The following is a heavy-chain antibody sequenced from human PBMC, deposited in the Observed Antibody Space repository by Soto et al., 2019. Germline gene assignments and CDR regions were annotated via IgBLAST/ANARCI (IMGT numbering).Heavy chain of an antibody. CDR3: ARPSGSYLFYFDY. D-gene: IGHD1-26*01. CDR2: IYYSGGT. J-gene: IGHJ4*02. Sequence: SLTCTVSGGSISSSSYYWGWIRQPPGKGLEWIGSIYYSGGTYYNPSLKSRVTISVDTSKNQFCLKLSSVTAADTAVYYCARPSGSYLFYFDYWGQGTLVTVSS. V-gene: IGHV4-39*01. CDR1: GGSISSSSYY.